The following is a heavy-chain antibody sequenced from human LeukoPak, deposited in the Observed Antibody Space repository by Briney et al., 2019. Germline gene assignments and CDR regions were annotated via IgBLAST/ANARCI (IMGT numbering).Heavy chain of an antibody. J-gene: IGHJ3*02. V-gene: IGHV3-7*01. D-gene: IGHD3-16*01. CDR3: ARGGGSGRWGSAFDM. Sequence: PGGSLRLSCVASGFTFTNYWMTWVRQAPGRGLEWVANMKQDGREKYYVDSVKGRFTVSRDNAKNSLYLQMDSLRDEDTAVYYCARGGGSGRWGSAFDMWGQGAMVTVSP. CDR2: MKQDGREK. CDR1: GFTFTNYW.